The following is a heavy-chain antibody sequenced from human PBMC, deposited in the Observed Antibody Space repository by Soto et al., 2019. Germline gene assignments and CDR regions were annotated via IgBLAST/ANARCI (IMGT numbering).Heavy chain of an antibody. CDR3: AGTLAVADLPHGGLLGFDP. CDR1: GGSISSYY. J-gene: IGHJ5*02. Sequence: SETLSLTCTVSGGSISSYYWSWIRQPPGKGLEWIGYIYYSGSTNYNPSLKSRVTISVDTSKNQFSLKLSSVTAADTAVYYCAGTLAVADLPHGGLLGFDPWGQGTLVTAPQ. D-gene: IGHD6-19*01. CDR2: IYYSGST. V-gene: IGHV4-59*01.